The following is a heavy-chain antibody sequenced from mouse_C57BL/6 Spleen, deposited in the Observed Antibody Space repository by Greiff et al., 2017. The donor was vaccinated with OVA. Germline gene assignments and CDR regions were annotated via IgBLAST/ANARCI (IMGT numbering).Heavy chain of an antibody. V-gene: IGHV1-18*01. CDR1: GYTFTDYN. Sequence: EVKLMESGPELVKPGASVKIPCKASGYTFTDYNMDWVKQSHGKSLEWIGDINPNNGGTIYNQKFKGKATLTVDKSSSTAYMELRSLTSEDTAVYYCARGYYYGSSPFAYWGQGTLVTVSA. J-gene: IGHJ3*01. CDR2: INPNNGGT. CDR3: ARGYYYGSSPFAY. D-gene: IGHD1-1*01.